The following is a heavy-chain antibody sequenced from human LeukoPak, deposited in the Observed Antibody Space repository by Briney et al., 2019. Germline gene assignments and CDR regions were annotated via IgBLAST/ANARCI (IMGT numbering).Heavy chain of an antibody. V-gene: IGHV1-18*01. CDR1: GYTFNNYG. D-gene: IGHD2-15*01. Sequence: ASVKVSCKASGYTFNNYGISWVRQAPGQGLEWMGWISPYNRNTDYAQKFQGRLTMTTDTSTNTVYMELRNLGYDDTAIYYCARDWGSTTTPNWFDPWGQGNLVTVSS. J-gene: IGHJ5*02. CDR2: ISPYNRNT. CDR3: ARDWGSTTTPNWFDP.